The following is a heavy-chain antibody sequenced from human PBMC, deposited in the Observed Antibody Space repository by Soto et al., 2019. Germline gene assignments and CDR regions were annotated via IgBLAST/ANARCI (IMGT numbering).Heavy chain of an antibody. D-gene: IGHD3-16*01. CDR2: INPNSDGT. CDR1: GYTFTDYY. Sequence: ASVKVSCKASGYTFTDYYMHWVRQAPGQGLEWMGWINPNSDGTNYARKFQGRVTMTRDTSVSTAYMELSRLRSDDTAVYYCARDFGEISNEVSYRFHHWGQGTLVTVSS. J-gene: IGHJ4*02. V-gene: IGHV1-2*02. CDR3: ARDFGEISNEVSYRFHH.